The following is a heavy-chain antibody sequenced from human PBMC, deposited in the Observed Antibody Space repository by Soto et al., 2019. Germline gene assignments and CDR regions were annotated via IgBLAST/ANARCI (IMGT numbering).Heavy chain of an antibody. D-gene: IGHD6-19*01. CDR3: AKEAGYSSGWSPFDY. V-gene: IGHV3-23*01. Sequence: EVQLLESGGGLVQPGGSLRLSCAASGFTFSSYAMTWVRQAPGKGLEWVSAISGSGVSTYYADSVKGRFTISRDNSKNTPDLQMNSLRAEDTAVYYCAKEAGYSSGWSPFDYWGQGTLVTVSS. J-gene: IGHJ4*02. CDR1: GFTFSSYA. CDR2: ISGSGVST.